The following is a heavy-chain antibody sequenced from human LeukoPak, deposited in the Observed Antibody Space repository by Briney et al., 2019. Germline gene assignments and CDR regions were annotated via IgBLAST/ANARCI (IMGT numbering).Heavy chain of an antibody. J-gene: IGHJ6*02. V-gene: IGHV4-59*02. D-gene: IGHD4-11*01. CDR3: ARDGSNWSNDYYHGVDV. CDR1: GDSVTTYY. CDR2: VYYSGSA. Sequence: SETLSLTCTFSGDSVTTYYWGWIRQPPGKGLEWLGYVYYSGSATYNPSLKSRVTISVDTSKNQFSLRLSSVTAADTAVYYCARDGSNWSNDYYHGVDVWGQGTTVTVSS.